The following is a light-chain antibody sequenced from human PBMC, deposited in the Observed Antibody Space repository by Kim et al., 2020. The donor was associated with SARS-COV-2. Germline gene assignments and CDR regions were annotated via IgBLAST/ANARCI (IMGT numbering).Light chain of an antibody. CDR3: QQRSNWPPIT. Sequence: SPGDRATLSCRASQSVSSYLAWYQQKPGQAPRRLIYDASNRATGIPARFSGSGSGTDFTLTISSLEPEDFAVYYCQQRSNWPPITFGQGTRLEIK. CDR2: DAS. V-gene: IGKV3-11*01. CDR1: QSVSSY. J-gene: IGKJ5*01.